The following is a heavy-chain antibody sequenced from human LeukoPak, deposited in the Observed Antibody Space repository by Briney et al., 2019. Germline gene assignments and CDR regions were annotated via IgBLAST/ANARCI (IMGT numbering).Heavy chain of an antibody. CDR3: ARVKRRYQVLKPLHETPSHYFDY. Sequence: SETLSLTCTVSGYSISSGYYWGWIRQPPGKGLEWIGSIYHSGSAYYNPSLKSRVTISIDTSKNQFSLKLSSVTAADTAMYYCARVKRRYQVLKPLHETPSHYFDYWGQGTLVTVSS. CDR2: IYHSGSA. J-gene: IGHJ4*02. D-gene: IGHD2-2*01. V-gene: IGHV4-38-2*02. CDR1: GYSISSGYY.